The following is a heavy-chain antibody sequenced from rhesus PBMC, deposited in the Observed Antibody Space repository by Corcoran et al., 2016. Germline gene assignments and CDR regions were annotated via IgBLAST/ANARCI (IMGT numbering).Heavy chain of an antibody. J-gene: IGHJ4*01. CDR1: GFTFRDYF. CDR3: TRANWGSDY. D-gene: IGHD7-45*01. V-gene: IGHV3-178*01. CDR2: ITNGGDRT. Sequence: EVQLVESGGGLAKPGGSLRLSCAASGFTFRDYFLDWVRPAPGKGLEWVSRITNGGDRTWYADSVKGRFTISRENAKNTLYLQMNSLRPGDTAVYYCTRANWGSDYWGQGVLVTVSS.